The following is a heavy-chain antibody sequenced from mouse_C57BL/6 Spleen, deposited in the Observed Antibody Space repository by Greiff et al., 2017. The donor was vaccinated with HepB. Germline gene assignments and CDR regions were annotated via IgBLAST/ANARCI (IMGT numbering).Heavy chain of an antibody. CDR3: DISYDGYNYYAMDY. D-gene: IGHD2-3*01. V-gene: IGHV5-17*01. J-gene: IGHJ4*01. CDR2: ISSGSSTI. CDR1: GFTFSDYG. Sequence: EVQGVESGGGLVKPGGSLKLSCAASGFTFSDYGMHWVRQAPEKGLEWVAYISSGSSTIYYADTVKGRFTISRDNAKNTLFLKMTSLRSEDTAMYYCDISYDGYNYYAMDYWGQGTSVTVSS.